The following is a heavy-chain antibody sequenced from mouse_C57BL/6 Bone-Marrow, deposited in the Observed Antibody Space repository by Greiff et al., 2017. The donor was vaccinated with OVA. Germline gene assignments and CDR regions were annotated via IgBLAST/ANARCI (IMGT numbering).Heavy chain of an antibody. Sequence: VQLQQSGAELVKPGASVKLSCKASGYTFTSYWMHWVKQRPGRGLEWIGRIDPNSGGTKYNEKFKSKAPLTVDKPSSTAYMQLSSLTSEDSAVYYGARDYYGGSYYFDYWGQGTTLTVSS. D-gene: IGHD1-1*01. J-gene: IGHJ2*01. CDR2: IDPNSGGT. CDR1: GYTFTSYW. V-gene: IGHV1-72*01. CDR3: ARDYYGGSYYFDY.